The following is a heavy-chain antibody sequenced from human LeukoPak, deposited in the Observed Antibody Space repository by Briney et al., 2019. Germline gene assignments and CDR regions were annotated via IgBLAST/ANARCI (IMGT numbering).Heavy chain of an antibody. D-gene: IGHD5-18*01. Sequence: PGRSLRLSCAASGFTFSSYGMHWVRQAPGKGLDWVAVIWYDGSNKYYADSVKGRFTISRDNSKNTLYLQMNSLRAEDTAVYYCARAGYSYGLDYWGQGTLVTVSS. CDR3: ARAGYSYGLDY. J-gene: IGHJ4*02. CDR2: IWYDGSNK. V-gene: IGHV3-33*01. CDR1: GFTFSSYG.